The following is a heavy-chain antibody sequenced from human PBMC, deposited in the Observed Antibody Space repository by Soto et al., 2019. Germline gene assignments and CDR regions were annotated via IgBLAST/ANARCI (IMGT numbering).Heavy chain of an antibody. Sequence: SETLSLTCAVYGGSFSGYYWSWIRQPPGKGLEWIGEINHSGSTNYNPSLKSRVTISVDTSKNQFSLKLSSVTAADTAVYYCARGLDSRASFDYWGQGTLVTVSS. CDR2: INHSGST. D-gene: IGHD3-9*01. CDR3: ARGLDSRASFDY. V-gene: IGHV4-34*01. J-gene: IGHJ4*02. CDR1: GGSFSGYY.